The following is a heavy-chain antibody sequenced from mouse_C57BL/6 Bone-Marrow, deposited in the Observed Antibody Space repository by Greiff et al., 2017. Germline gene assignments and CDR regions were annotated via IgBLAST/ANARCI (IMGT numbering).Heavy chain of an antibody. Sequence: VQLQQSGAELVKPGASVKLSCTASGFNFKDYYIHWVKQRTEQGLEWIGRIDPGDGETKYAPKFQDKATITADTSSNTAYLQLSSLTSEDTAVYYCTRSLIYYGTNYWGQGTTLTVSS. V-gene: IGHV14-2*01. CDR2: IDPGDGET. CDR1: GFNFKDYY. D-gene: IGHD1-1*01. CDR3: TRSLIYYGTNY. J-gene: IGHJ2*01.